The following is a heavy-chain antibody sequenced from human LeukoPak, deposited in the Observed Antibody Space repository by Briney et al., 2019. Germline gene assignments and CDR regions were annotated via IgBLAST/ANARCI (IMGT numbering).Heavy chain of an antibody. D-gene: IGHD3-22*01. Sequence: GGSLRLSCAASGFTFSSYAMHWVRQAPGKGLEWVAVISYDGNKEYYADSVKGRFTISRDNSKNMLYVQMNSLRPEDTAVYYCASSSWAYYDSSASPKTGYFDYWGRGALVTVSS. J-gene: IGHJ4*02. CDR1: GFTFSSYA. CDR3: ASSSWAYYDSSASPKTGYFDY. V-gene: IGHV3-30-3*01. CDR2: ISYDGNKE.